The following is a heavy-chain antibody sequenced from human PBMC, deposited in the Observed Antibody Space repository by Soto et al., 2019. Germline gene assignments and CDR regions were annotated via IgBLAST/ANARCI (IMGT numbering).Heavy chain of an antibody. J-gene: IGHJ4*02. Sequence: PSETLSLTCAVSGGSISSGGYSWSWIRQPPGKGLEWIGYIYHSGSTYYNPSLKSRVTISVDRSKNQFSLKLSSVTAADTAVYYCAREGVTKYYFDYWGQGTLVTVYS. CDR3: AREGVTKYYFDY. D-gene: IGHD2-21*02. CDR1: GGSISSGGYS. V-gene: IGHV4-30-2*01. CDR2: IYHSGST.